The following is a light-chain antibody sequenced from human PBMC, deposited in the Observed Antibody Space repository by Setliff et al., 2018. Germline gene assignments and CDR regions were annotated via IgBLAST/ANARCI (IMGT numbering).Light chain of an antibody. CDR1: SSDVGGYNY. V-gene: IGLV2-23*02. CDR3: CSYAGSSTYV. J-gene: IGLJ1*01. Sequence: QSALTQPASVSGSPGQSITISCTGTSSDVGGYNYVSWYQQHPGKAPKLMIYDVTKWPSGVSNRFSGSKSGNTASLTISGLQAEDEADYYCCSYAGSSTYVFGTGTKVNVL. CDR2: DVT.